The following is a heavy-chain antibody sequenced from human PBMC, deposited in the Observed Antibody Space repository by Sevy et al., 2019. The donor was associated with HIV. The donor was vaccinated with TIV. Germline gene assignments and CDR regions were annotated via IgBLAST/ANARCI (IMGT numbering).Heavy chain of an antibody. CDR3: ARDCSSTTCLWGMDV. Sequence: GGSLRLSCAASGFSFSNYWMSWVRQAPGKGLERVANIKLDGSEKYYVDSVKGRFTISRDNAKKSLYLQMNSLRTEDTAVYYCARDCSSTTCLWGMDVWGQGTTVTVSS. V-gene: IGHV3-7*03. D-gene: IGHD2-2*01. CDR2: IKLDGSEK. J-gene: IGHJ6*02. CDR1: GFSFSNYW.